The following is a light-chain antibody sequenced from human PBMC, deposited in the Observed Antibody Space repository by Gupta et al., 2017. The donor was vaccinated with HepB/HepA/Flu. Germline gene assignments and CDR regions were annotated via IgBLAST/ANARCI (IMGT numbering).Light chain of an antibody. V-gene: IGKV3-20*01. Sequence: EIEFTQSPGTLSLSPGERATLSCRARQSVSSSYLAWYQQKPGQAPRLLIYGASSRATGIPDRFSGSWSGTDFPLTSSRLEAEDFAVYCWQQYGSVPTFGQGTKVEIK. CDR3: QQYGSVPT. CDR2: GAS. J-gene: IGKJ1*01. CDR1: QSVSSSY.